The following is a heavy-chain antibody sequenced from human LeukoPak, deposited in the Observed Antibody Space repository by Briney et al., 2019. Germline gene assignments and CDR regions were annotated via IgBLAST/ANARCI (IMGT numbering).Heavy chain of an antibody. Sequence: SETLSLTCTVSGGSISSYYWSWIRQPPGKGLEWIGYIYYSGSTNYNPSLKSRVTISVDTSKNQFSLKLSSVTAADTAVYYCARDDYEKYAFDIWGQGTMVTVSS. J-gene: IGHJ3*02. CDR3: ARDDYEKYAFDI. D-gene: IGHD4/OR15-4a*01. V-gene: IGHV4-59*01. CDR2: IYYSGST. CDR1: GGSISSYY.